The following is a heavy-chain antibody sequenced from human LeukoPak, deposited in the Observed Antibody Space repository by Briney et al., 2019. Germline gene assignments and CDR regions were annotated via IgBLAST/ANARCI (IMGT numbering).Heavy chain of an antibody. CDR2: ISGGHGGT. Sequence: GGSLRLSCAASGFTFSSYNMNWVRQAPGKGLEWVSSISGGHGGTYYADSVKGRFTISRDDSKNTLYLQVNSLRAEDTAVYYCAKGQYASGWNSGNYWGQGTLVTVSS. CDR3: AKGQYASGWNSGNY. V-gene: IGHV3-23*01. CDR1: GFTFSSYN. D-gene: IGHD1/OR15-1a*01. J-gene: IGHJ4*02.